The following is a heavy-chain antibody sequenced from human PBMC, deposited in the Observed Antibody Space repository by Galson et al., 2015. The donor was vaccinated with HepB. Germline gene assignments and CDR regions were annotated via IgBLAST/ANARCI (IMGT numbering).Heavy chain of an antibody. J-gene: IGHJ4*02. Sequence: SLRLSCAASGFIFDVYGMGWVRQGPGKGPEWVSDINWNGRSTNYIDSVKGRFTISRDNVKNSLYLQMNSLRAEDTALYYCARSDTRTPGGWFDYWGQGTLVTVSP. V-gene: IGHV3-20*04. CDR3: ARSDTRTPGGWFDY. CDR2: INWNGRST. D-gene: IGHD3-10*01. CDR1: GFIFDVYG.